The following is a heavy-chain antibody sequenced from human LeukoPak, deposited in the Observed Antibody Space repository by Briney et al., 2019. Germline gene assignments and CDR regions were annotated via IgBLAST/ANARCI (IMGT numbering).Heavy chain of an antibody. J-gene: IGHJ6*02. CDR3: AREDASSSWYVLNYYYYGMDV. D-gene: IGHD6-13*01. Sequence: PGGSLRLSCAASGFIFSSYEMNWVRQAPGKGLEWVAVISYDGSNKYYADSVKGRFTISRDNSKNTLYLQMNSLRAEDTAAYYCAREDASSSWYVLNYYYYGMDVWGQGTTVTVSS. V-gene: IGHV3-30-3*01. CDR2: ISYDGSNK. CDR1: GFIFSSYE.